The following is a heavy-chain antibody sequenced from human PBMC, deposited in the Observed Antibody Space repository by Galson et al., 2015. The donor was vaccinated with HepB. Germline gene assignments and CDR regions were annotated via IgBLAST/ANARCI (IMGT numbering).Heavy chain of an antibody. CDR2: ISSTSSDT. CDR3: TRDTRVPNH. CDR1: GFTFTDHY. Sequence: LRLSCAASGFTFTDHYMSWFRQAPGKGLECLSYISSTSSDTNYADSVKGRFTISRDNAKKSLYLQMNDLRVEDTAVYYCTRDTRVPNHWGQGILVTVSS. V-gene: IGHV3-11*06. D-gene: IGHD2-15*01. J-gene: IGHJ4*02.